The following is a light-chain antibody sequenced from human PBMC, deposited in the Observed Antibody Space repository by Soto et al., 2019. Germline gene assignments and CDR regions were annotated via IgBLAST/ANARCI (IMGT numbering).Light chain of an antibody. J-gene: IGKJ1*01. CDR2: WAS. V-gene: IGKV4-1*01. Sequence: DIVMTQSPDSLAVSLGERAAINCKSSQSILYGSNNKNYLAWFQQKAGQSPKLLINWASARESGVPDRFSGSGSGTDFTLTISSLQAEDVAVYYCVQYLTTPWTFGHGTKVEIK. CDR3: VQYLTTPWT. CDR1: QSILYGSNNKNY.